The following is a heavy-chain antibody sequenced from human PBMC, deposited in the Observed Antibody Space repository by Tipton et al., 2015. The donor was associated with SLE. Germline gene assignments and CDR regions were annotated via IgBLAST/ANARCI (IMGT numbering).Heavy chain of an antibody. V-gene: IGHV1-46*01. CDR3: ARVGIHSVGYDYFDY. D-gene: IGHD5-12*01. J-gene: IGHJ4*02. CDR2: INPSGGST. Sequence: SCAASGYTFTSYYMHWVRQAPGQGLEWMGIINPSGGSTSYAQKFQGRVTMTRDTSTSTVYMELSSLRSEDPAVYYCARVGIHSVGYDYFDYWGQGTLVTVSS. CDR1: GYTFTSYY.